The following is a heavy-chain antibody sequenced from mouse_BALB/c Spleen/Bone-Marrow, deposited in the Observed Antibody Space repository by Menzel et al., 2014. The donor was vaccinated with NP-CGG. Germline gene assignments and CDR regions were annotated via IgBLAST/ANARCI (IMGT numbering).Heavy chain of an antibody. D-gene: IGHD1-1*01. CDR1: GFTFSSLG. CDR2: ISSGSSTI. J-gene: IGHJ2*01. CDR3: ASSPYGYFDY. V-gene: IGHV5-17*02. Sequence: DVHLVESGGVLVQPGGSRKLSHAASGFTFSSLGMHWVRQAPERGLEWVAYISSGSSTIYYADTVKGRFTISRDNPKNTLFLQMTSLRSEDTAMYYCASSPYGYFDYWGQGTTLTVSS.